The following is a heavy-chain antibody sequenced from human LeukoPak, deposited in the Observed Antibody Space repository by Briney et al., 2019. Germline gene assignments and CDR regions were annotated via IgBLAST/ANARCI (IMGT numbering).Heavy chain of an antibody. CDR2: IYPSDSDT. Sequence: GESLKISCQGSEYSFATYWIAWLRQMPGKGLEWMGIIYPSDSDTRYSPSFQGQVTISADKSIKTAYLQWSSLKASDTAMYYCARRSGSFQGDYNFDYWGQGTLVTVSS. D-gene: IGHD1-26*01. J-gene: IGHJ4*02. V-gene: IGHV5-51*01. CDR3: ARRSGSFQGDYNFDY. CDR1: EYSFATYW.